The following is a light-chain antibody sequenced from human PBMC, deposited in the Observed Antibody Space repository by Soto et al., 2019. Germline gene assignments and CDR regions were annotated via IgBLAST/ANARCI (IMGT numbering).Light chain of an antibody. J-gene: IGKJ4*01. Sequence: EIVLTQSPDTLSLSPGERATLSCRASQTIINSYLAWYQQKPGQAPRLLLFGAASRAPGIPDRFSVRGSGTDFTLTISRLEPEDFAVYYCQQYGNSPQTFGGGTKVEIK. CDR1: QTIINSY. V-gene: IGKV3-20*01. CDR2: GAA. CDR3: QQYGNSPQT.